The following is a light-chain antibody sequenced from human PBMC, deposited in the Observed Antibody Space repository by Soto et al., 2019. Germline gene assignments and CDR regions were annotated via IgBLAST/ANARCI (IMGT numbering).Light chain of an antibody. CDR3: QQLDDLTLT. J-gene: IGKJ5*01. Sequence: DIQMTQSPSTLSGSVGDSVTITCRARQSINNYLSWYQQKSGTAPDRLIFGASTLASGVPSRFSEIGSGTNFIFTLSRLQHEDVATYVGQQLDDLTLTFCQGTRLEIK. CDR1: QSINNY. V-gene: IGKV1-33*01. CDR2: GAS.